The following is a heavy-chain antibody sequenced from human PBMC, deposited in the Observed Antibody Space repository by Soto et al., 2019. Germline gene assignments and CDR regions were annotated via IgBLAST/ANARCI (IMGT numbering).Heavy chain of an antibody. CDR2: ISSSGSTI. Sequence: GGSLRLSCAASGFTFSSYEMNWVRQAPGKGLEWVSYISSSGSTIYYADSVKGRFTISRDNAKNSLYLQMNSLSAEDTAVYYCARDRGGYYYGYFDYWGQGTLVTVSS. CDR3: ARDRGGYYYGYFDY. CDR1: GFTFSSYE. D-gene: IGHD3-22*01. J-gene: IGHJ4*02. V-gene: IGHV3-48*03.